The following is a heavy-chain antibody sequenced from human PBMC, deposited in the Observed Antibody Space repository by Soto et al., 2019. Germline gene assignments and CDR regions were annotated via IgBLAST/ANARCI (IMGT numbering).Heavy chain of an antibody. CDR3: ASSSTPTYYFDY. V-gene: IGHV1-69*13. CDR2: IIPIFGTA. CDR1: GGTFSSYA. Sequence: SVKVSCKASGGTFSSYAISWVRQAPGQGLEWMGGIIPIFGTANYAQKFQGRVTITADESTSTAYMELSSLRSEDTAVYYCASSSTPTYYFDYWGQGTLVTVSS. J-gene: IGHJ4*02. D-gene: IGHD6-13*01.